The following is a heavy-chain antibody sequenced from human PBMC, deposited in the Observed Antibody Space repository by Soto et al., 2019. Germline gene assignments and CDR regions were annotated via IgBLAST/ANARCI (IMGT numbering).Heavy chain of an antibody. J-gene: IGHJ5*02. Sequence: EVQLVESGGGLVQPGGSLRLSCAASGFTFNTYSMSWVRLAPGRGLEWLANIGPDGSDKSYGDSVKGRFAISRDNAKNSLYLQLNSLRAEDTAVYYCSIQPAPWGQGTLVTVSS. CDR1: GFTFNTYS. V-gene: IGHV3-7*01. CDR2: IGPDGSDK. CDR3: SIQPAP.